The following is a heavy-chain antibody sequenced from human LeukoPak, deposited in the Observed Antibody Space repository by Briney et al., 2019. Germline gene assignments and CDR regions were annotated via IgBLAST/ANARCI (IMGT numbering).Heavy chain of an antibody. CDR2: INYSGST. V-gene: IGHV4-39*01. CDR1: GGSISSSSYS. J-gene: IGHJ5*02. Sequence: SETLSLTCTVSGGSISSSSYSWDWIRQPPGKGLEWIGSINYSGSTYYNPSLKSRVTISVDTSKNQFSLILTSVTAPDTAVYYCVRRHSGSYYAKHWFDPWGQGTLVTVSS. CDR3: VRRHSGSYYAKHWFDP. D-gene: IGHD1-26*01.